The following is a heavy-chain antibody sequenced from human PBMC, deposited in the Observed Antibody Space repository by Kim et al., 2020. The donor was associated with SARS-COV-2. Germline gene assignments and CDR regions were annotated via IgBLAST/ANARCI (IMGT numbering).Heavy chain of an antibody. Sequence: TNCNPTLKSRLTISLDKSKNQFSLKLNSVTAADTAIYYCAANGYYTIDNWGQGTLVIVSS. D-gene: IGHD3-22*01. V-gene: IGHV4-4*02. CDR3: AANGYYTIDN. J-gene: IGHJ4*02. CDR2: T.